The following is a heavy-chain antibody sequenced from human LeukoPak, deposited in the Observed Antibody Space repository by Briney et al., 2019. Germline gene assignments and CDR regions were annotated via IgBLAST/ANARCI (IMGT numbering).Heavy chain of an antibody. V-gene: IGHV3-30-3*01. Sequence: GRSLRLSCAASGFTFSSYAMHWVRQAPGKGLECVAVISYDGSNKYYADSVKGRFTLSRDNSKNTLYLQMNSLRAEDTAVYYCARLQIVVVTASTFDYWGQGTLVTVSS. CDR2: ISYDGSNK. J-gene: IGHJ4*02. CDR3: ARLQIVVVTASTFDY. CDR1: GFTFSSYA. D-gene: IGHD2-21*02.